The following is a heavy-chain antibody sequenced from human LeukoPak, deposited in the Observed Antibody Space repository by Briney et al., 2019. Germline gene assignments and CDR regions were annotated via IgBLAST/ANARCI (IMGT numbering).Heavy chain of an antibody. D-gene: IGHD3-22*01. J-gene: IGHJ4*02. CDR2: NRGSGGGT. CDR1: GITLRNYR. Sequence: PGGSLRLSCAVSGITLRNYRMGWGREAPGKGLEWVAGNRGSGGGTNYADSVKGRYSISRDKFKNTLYLQMNSLRAEDTAVYFCAKRGVVIRVILVGFHKEAYYFDSWGQGALVTVSS. CDR3: AKRGVVIRVILVGFHKEAYYFDS. V-gene: IGHV3-23*01.